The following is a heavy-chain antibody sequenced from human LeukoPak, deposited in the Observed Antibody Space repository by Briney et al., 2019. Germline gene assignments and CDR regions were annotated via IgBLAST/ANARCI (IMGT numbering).Heavy chain of an antibody. D-gene: IGHD3-16*02. CDR3: ARLYDYVWGSYRYQVPNDY. Sequence: ASVKVSCKASGYTFTSYDINWVRQATGQGLEWIGWMNPNSGNTGYAQKFQGRVTMTRNTSISTAYMELSSLRSEDTAVYYCARLYDYVWGSYRYQVPNDYWGQGALVTVSS. V-gene: IGHV1-8*01. CDR2: MNPNSGNT. J-gene: IGHJ4*02. CDR1: GYTFTSYD.